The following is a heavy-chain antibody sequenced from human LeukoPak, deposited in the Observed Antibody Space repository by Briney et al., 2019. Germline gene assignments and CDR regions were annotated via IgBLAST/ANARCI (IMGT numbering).Heavy chain of an antibody. Sequence: PGGSLRLSCAASGFTVSSNYMSWVRQAPGKGLEWVSVIYSGGSTYYADSVKGRFTISRDNSKNTLYLQMNSLRAEDTAVYYCARDRATLRGTFDYWGQGTLVTASS. V-gene: IGHV3-53*01. CDR1: GFTVSSNY. D-gene: IGHD5-12*01. CDR3: ARDRATLRGTFDY. CDR2: IYSGGST. J-gene: IGHJ4*02.